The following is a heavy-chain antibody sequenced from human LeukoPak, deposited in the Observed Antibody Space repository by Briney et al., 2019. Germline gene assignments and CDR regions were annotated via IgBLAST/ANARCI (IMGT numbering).Heavy chain of an antibody. CDR1: GGSISSYY. J-gene: IGHJ4*02. Sequence: SETLSLTCTVSGGSISSYYWSWIRQPPGKGLEWIAYIYYSGSTNYNPSLKSRVTISVDTSKNQFSLKLSSVTAADTAVYYCARRYGSGSSGTFDYWGQGTLVTVSS. D-gene: IGHD3-10*01. CDR2: IYYSGST. CDR3: ARRYGSGSSGTFDY. V-gene: IGHV4-59*01.